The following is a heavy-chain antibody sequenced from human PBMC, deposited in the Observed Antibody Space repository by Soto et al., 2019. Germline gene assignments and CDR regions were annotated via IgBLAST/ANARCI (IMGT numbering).Heavy chain of an antibody. D-gene: IGHD5-12*01. Sequence: EEQLVQSGGGVVKPGGSVTLSCTASGFTFDDYTMHWVRQAPGKGLEWVSLISWDGTNTYYADSVKGRFTISRDNSKHALHLQMNSLRNEDTASYYCAKVRGYSAFYFILDVWGQGTTVTVSS. J-gene: IGHJ6*02. CDR3: AKVRGYSAFYFILDV. CDR1: GFTFDDYT. V-gene: IGHV3-43*01. CDR2: ISWDGTNT.